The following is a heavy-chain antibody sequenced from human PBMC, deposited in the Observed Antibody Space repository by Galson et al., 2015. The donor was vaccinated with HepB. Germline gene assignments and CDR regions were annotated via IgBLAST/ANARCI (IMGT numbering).Heavy chain of an antibody. J-gene: IGHJ6*03. V-gene: IGHV3-30*18. CDR2: ISYDGSNK. Sequence: SLRLSCAASGFTFSSYGMHWVRQAPGKGLEWVAVISYDGSNKYYADSVKGRFTISRDNSKNTLYLQMNSLRAEDTAVYYCAKGYCSGGSCYYTPARLYYYYMDVWGKGTTVTVSS. D-gene: IGHD2-15*01. CDR3: AKGYCSGGSCYYTPARLYYYYMDV. CDR1: GFTFSSYG.